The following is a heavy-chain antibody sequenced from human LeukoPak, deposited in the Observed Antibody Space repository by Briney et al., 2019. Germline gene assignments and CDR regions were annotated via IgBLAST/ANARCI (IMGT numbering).Heavy chain of an antibody. CDR3: ARDLKGRITIFGY. Sequence: GGSLRLSCAASGFTFRDYYMSWIRQAPGKGLECISYITTSGSTIYYADSVKGRFTISGDNAKNSLYLQMNSLRAEDTAVYYCARDLKGRITIFGYWGQGTLVTVSS. CDR1: GFTFRDYY. V-gene: IGHV3-11*04. D-gene: IGHD3-9*01. J-gene: IGHJ4*02. CDR2: ITTSGSTI.